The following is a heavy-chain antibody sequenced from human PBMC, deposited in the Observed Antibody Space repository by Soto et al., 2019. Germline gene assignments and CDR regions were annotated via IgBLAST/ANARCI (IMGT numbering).Heavy chain of an antibody. V-gene: IGHV3-30-3*01. CDR1: GFTFSSYA. Sequence: QVQLVESGGGVVQPGRSLRLSCAASGFTFSSYAMHWVRQAPGKGLEWVAVISYDGSNKYYADCVKGRFTISRDNSKNTPYLHMNGVRGEDTAVSFCARGTEDAFGIWGQGTMVTFS. CDR2: ISYDGSNK. CDR3: ARGTEDAFGI. J-gene: IGHJ3*02.